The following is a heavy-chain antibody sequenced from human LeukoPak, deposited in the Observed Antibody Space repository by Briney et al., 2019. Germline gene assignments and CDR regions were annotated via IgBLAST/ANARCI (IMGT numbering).Heavy chain of an antibody. D-gene: IGHD2-15*01. CDR3: VRGGRGTD. CDR2: MKQDGSEK. J-gene: IGHJ4*02. V-gene: IGHV3-7*02. CDR1: GFTFSTFW. Sequence: GGSLRLSCVASGFTFSTFWMSWVRQAPGKGLEWVASMKQDGSEKYYADSVKGRFTISRDNAKNSLFLQMSSLRVEDTAVYYCVRGGRGTDWGQGTLFTVSS.